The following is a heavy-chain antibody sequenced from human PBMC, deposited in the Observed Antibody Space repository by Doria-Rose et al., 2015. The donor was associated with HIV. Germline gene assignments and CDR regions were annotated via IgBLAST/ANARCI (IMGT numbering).Heavy chain of an antibody. CDR2: IYYRGST. J-gene: IGHJ2*01. D-gene: IGHD4-4*01. CDR3: ARVGSNYSAIRYWYFDL. CDR1: GGSISSGGYY. Sequence: QVQLQESGPGLVKPSQTLSLTCTVSGGSISSGGYYWSWIRQHPGKGLEWIGYIYYRGSTHYNPSLKSRISISVDTSKNQFSLKLSSVTAADTAVYYCARVGSNYSAIRYWYFDLWGRGTLVTVSS. V-gene: IGHV4-31*03.